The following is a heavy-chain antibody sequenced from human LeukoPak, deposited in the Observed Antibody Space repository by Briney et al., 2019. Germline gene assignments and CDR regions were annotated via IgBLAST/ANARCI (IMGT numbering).Heavy chain of an antibody. J-gene: IGHJ4*02. V-gene: IGHV1-2*02. CDR1: GGTFSSHA. D-gene: IGHD2-8*01. Sequence: ASVKVSCKASGGTFSSHAISWLRQAPGQGLEWMGWINPNSGGTNYAQKFQGKVTMTRDTSISTAHMELSRLRSDDTAVYYCARDYQSGKYCTNGVCYPTPDYWGQGTLVTVSS. CDR3: ARDYQSGKYCTNGVCYPTPDY. CDR2: INPNSGGT.